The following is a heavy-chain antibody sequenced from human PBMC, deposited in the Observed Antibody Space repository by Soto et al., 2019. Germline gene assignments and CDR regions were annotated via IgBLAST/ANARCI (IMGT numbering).Heavy chain of an antibody. Sequence: QVQLQKSGPGLVKPSQTLSLTCTVSGGSISSNDYYWGWIRQPPGKGLEWIGYIYYSGTTYYNPSLKSRVTISVDTSKNQISLKLSSVTAADTAVYYCARAKGGAAFDIWGQGTMVTVSS. D-gene: IGHD1-26*01. CDR3: ARAKGGAAFDI. V-gene: IGHV4-30-4*01. CDR2: IYYSGTT. CDR1: GGSISSNDYY. J-gene: IGHJ3*02.